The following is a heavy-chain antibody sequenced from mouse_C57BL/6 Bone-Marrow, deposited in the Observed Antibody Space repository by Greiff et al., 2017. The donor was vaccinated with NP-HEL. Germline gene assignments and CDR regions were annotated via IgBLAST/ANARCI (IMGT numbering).Heavy chain of an antibody. D-gene: IGHD1-1*01. CDR1: GYSFTGYF. J-gene: IGHJ1*03. CDR2: INPYNGDT. Sequence: SGPELVKPGDSVKISCKASGYSFTGYFMNWVMQSHGKSLEWIGRINPYNGDTFYNQKFKGKATLTVDKSSSTAHMELRSLTSEDSAVYYCARGGITTVVARYFDVWGTGTTVTVSS. CDR3: ARGGITTVVARYFDV. V-gene: IGHV1-20*01.